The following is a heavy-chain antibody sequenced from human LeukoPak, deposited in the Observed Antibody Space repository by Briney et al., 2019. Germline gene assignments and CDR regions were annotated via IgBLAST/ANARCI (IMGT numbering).Heavy chain of an antibody. CDR2: INHSGST. CDR1: GGSFSGYY. V-gene: IGHV4-34*01. CDR3: ARSLSY. Sequence: SETLSLTCDVYGGSFSGYYWSWIRQPPGKGLEWIGEINHSGSTNYNPSLKSRVTIPVDTSKNQFSLKLSSVTAADTAVYYCARSLSYWGQGTLVTVSS. J-gene: IGHJ4*02. D-gene: IGHD2/OR15-2a*01.